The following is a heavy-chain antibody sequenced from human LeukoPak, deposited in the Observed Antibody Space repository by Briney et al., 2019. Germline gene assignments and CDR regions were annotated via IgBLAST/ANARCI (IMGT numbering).Heavy chain of an antibody. CDR1: GGSISSSSYY. Sequence: PSETLSLTCTVSGGSISSSSYYWGWIRQPPGKGLEWIGSIYYSGSTYYNPSLKSRVTISVDTSTNQFSLKLSSVTVADTAVYYCARQSVVGAKEPDHFDNWGQGTLVTVSS. J-gene: IGHJ4*02. V-gene: IGHV4-39*01. CDR3: ARQSVVGAKEPDHFDN. CDR2: IYYSGST. D-gene: IGHD1-26*01.